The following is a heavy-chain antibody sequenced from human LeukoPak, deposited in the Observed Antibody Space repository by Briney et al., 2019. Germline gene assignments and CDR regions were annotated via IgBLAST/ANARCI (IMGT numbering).Heavy chain of an antibody. J-gene: IGHJ4*02. D-gene: IGHD2-15*01. Sequence: GESLKISCKGSEYSFMSYWIGWVRQMSGKGLEWMGIINPGDSDTRYSPSFQGQVTISADKSISTAYLQWSSLKASDTAMYYCARWGGYCSGGSCYPLYYFDYWGQGTLVTVPS. CDR3: ARWGGYCSGGSCYPLYYFDY. V-gene: IGHV5-51*01. CDR1: EYSFMSYW. CDR2: INPGDSDT.